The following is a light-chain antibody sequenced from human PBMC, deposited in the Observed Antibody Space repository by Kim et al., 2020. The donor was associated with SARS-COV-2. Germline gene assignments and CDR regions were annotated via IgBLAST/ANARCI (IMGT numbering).Light chain of an antibody. CDR1: QSVNNTY. CDR3: QQYNDWPLT. J-gene: IGKJ4*01. V-gene: IGKV3-15*01. CDR2: DAA. Sequence: IVLTQSPGTLSLSSGERATLSCRASQSVNNTYLAWYQQKPGQAPRLLIYDAATRATGVPARFSGRGSGTAFTLTISSLQSEDFAVYYCQQYNDWPLTFGGGTKVDIK.